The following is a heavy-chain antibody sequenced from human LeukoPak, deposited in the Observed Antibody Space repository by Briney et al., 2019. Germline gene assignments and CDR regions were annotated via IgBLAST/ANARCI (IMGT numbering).Heavy chain of an antibody. CDR3: ARGQSQRDS. Sequence: SETLSLTCAVYGGSFSSYYWTWIRQPPGKGLEWIGEINHSGRTNYNPSLKTRVTISVDTSKNQFSLKLSSVTAADTAVYYCARGQSQRDSWGQGTLVTVSS. CDR1: GGSFSSYY. CDR2: INHSGRT. V-gene: IGHV4-34*01. J-gene: IGHJ4*02.